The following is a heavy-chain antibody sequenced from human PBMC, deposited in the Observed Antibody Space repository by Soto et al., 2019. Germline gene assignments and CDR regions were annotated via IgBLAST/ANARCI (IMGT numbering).Heavy chain of an antibody. CDR3: AKWNGYGDV. Sequence: EVQLLESGGGLVQPGGSLRLSCEASGFTFGNYAMTWVRQAPGKGLEWVAAISGGGTSIFSADSVKGRFTISRDNSNNTLYLQMNNLRAEDTAIYYCAKWNGYGDVWGQGTLVTVSS. J-gene: IGHJ4*02. V-gene: IGHV3-23*01. CDR2: ISGGGTSI. D-gene: IGHD4-17*01. CDR1: GFTFGNYA.